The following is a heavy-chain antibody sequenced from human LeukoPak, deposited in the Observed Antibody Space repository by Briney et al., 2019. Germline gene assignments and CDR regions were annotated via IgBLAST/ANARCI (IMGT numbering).Heavy chain of an antibody. J-gene: IGHJ4*02. CDR2: INTDGSTT. V-gene: IGHV3-74*01. CDR1: GFTFSNDW. Sequence: GGSLRLSCAASGFTFSNDWMHWVRQAPGKGLVSVSRINTDGSTTTYADSVKGRFTISRDNAKNTLYLQINSLRVEATAVYYCARSRGGFYHYWGQGTLVTVPS. D-gene: IGHD2/OR15-2a*01. CDR3: ARSRGGFYHY.